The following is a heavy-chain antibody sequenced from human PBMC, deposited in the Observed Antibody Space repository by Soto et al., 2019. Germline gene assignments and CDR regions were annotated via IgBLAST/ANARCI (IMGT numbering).Heavy chain of an antibody. J-gene: IGHJ5*02. D-gene: IGHD3-10*01. CDR3: AKGPQGGYYDSGTFYSSVP. CDR1: GGSFHGYY. Sequence: PSETLSLTCGVSGGSFHGYYCIVIRKPPFKWLEWIVEINHSGSVNYNPTFKNRVSISADMSNNQLSLQLTSVSAADTAVYYCAKGPQGGYYDSGTFYSSVPWGQGTLVTVSS. V-gene: IGHV4-34*01. CDR2: INHSGSV.